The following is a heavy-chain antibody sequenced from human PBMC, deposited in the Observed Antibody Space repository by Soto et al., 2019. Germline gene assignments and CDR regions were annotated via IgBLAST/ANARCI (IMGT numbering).Heavy chain of an antibody. D-gene: IGHD2-15*01. CDR2: INSDGSST. Sequence: GGSLRLSCAASGFTFSSYWMHWVRQAPGKGLVWVSRINSDGSSTSYADSVKGRFTISRDNAKNTLYLQMNSLRAEDTAAYYCARDGGCSGGSCEDYYYYGMDVWGQGTTVTV. J-gene: IGHJ6*02. V-gene: IGHV3-74*01. CDR3: ARDGGCSGGSCEDYYYYGMDV. CDR1: GFTFSSYW.